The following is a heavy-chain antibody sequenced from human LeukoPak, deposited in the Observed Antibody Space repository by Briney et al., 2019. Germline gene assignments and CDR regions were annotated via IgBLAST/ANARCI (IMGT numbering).Heavy chain of an antibody. CDR3: PRVFGGYDVSDY. V-gene: IGHV3-7*03. CDR1: GFMFSSFW. J-gene: IGHJ4*02. Sequence: GGSLRLSCAASGFMFSSFWMSWVRQAPGKGLEWVANIKKDGSQKYYVDSVEGRFTISRDNAKNSLYLQMDSLRVDDTAVYYCPRVFGGYDVSDYWGQGTVVTVSS. D-gene: IGHD3-3*01. CDR2: IKKDGSQK.